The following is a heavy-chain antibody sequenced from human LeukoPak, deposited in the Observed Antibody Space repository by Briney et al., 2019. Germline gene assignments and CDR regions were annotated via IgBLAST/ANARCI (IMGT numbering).Heavy chain of an antibody. Sequence: PSETLSLTCTVSGGSISSYYWSWLRQPPGKGLEWIGYIYYSGSTNYNPSLKSRVTISVDTSKNKFSLKLSSVTAADTAVYYCAGGYYDIPGPSNCMDVWGKGTTVTVSS. CDR2: IYYSGST. V-gene: IGHV4-59*01. CDR1: GGSISSYY. J-gene: IGHJ6*03. D-gene: IGHD3-9*01. CDR3: AGGYYDIPGPSNCMDV.